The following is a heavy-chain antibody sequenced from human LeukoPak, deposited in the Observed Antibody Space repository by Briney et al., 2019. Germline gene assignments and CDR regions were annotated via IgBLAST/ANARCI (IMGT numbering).Heavy chain of an antibody. J-gene: IGHJ4*02. Sequence: SETLSLTCTVSGYSITSGSFWAWIRQPPGKGLEWIGSIYYSGSTYYNPSLKSRVTISVDTSKNQFSLKLSSVTAADTAVYYCARLSWIQLWTDIDYWGQGTLVTVSS. V-gene: IGHV4-38-2*02. D-gene: IGHD5-18*01. CDR3: ARLSWIQLWTDIDY. CDR2: IYYSGST. CDR1: GYSITSGSF.